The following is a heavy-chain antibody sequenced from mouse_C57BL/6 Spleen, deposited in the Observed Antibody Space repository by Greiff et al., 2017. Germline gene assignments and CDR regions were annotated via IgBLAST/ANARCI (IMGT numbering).Heavy chain of an antibody. CDR2: IDPSDSYT. CDR1: GYTFTSYW. D-gene: IGHD2-5*01. Sequence: QVQLQQPGAELVMPGASVKLSCKASGYTFTSYWMHWVKQRPGQGLEWIGEIDPSDSYTKYNQKFKGKSTLTVDKSSSTAYMQLSSLTSEDSAVYYCARKDSNYGAWFAYWGQGTLVTVSA. V-gene: IGHV1-69*01. J-gene: IGHJ3*01. CDR3: ARKDSNYGAWFAY.